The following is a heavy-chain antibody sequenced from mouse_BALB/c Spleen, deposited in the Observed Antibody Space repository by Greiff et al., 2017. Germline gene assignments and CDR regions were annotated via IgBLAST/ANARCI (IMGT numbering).Heavy chain of an antibody. J-gene: IGHJ2*01. Sequence: VQLQQSGAELVKPGASVKLSCTASGFNINDSYMHWVKQRPEQGLEWIGRIDPANGNTKYDPKFQGKATITADTSSNTAYLQLSSLTSEDTAVYYCSRDCYYDYVDYWGQGTTLTVSS. D-gene: IGHD2-4*01. CDR2: IDPANGNT. V-gene: IGHV14-3*02. CDR3: SRDCYYDYVDY. CDR1: GFNINDSY.